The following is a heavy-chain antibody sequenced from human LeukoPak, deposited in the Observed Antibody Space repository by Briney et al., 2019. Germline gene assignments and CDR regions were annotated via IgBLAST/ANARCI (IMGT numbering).Heavy chain of an antibody. D-gene: IGHD3-10*01. V-gene: IGHV1-2*02. CDR2: INPNSGGT. J-gene: IGHJ3*02. Sequence: VASVKVSCKASGYTFTGYYMHWVRQAPGQGLEWMGWINPNSGGTNYAQKFQGRVTMTRDTSISTAYMELSRLRSDDTAVYYCARDKRVGVAGSGAHVAFDIWGQGTMVTVSS. CDR3: ARDKRVGVAGSGAHVAFDI. CDR1: GYTFTGYY.